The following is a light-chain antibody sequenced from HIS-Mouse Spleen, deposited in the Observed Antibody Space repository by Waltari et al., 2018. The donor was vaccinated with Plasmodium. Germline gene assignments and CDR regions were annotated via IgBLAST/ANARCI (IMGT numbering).Light chain of an antibody. CDR1: VLAKKY. Sequence: SYELTQPSSVSVSPGQTARITCSGDVLAKKYARWFQQKPGQAPVLGIYKDSERPSGIPERFSGSSSGTTVTLTISGAQVEDEADYDCYSAADNNRVFGGGTKLTVL. CDR2: KDS. V-gene: IGLV3-27*01. CDR3: YSAADNNRV. J-gene: IGLJ3*02.